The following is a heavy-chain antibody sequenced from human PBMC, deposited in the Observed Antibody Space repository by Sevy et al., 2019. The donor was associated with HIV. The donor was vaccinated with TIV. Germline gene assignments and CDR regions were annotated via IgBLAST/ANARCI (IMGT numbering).Heavy chain of an antibody. J-gene: IGHJ4*02. CDR2: IKQDGSVT. Sequence: GGSLRLSCAASGFSLNTYWMSWVRQAPGKGLEWVANIKQDGSVTYYVDLVKGRFAISRDNARNFLFLQMNSLRAEDTARYYCVRAVAADGSFWGQGTLVTVSS. CDR3: VRAVAADGSF. D-gene: IGHD6-13*01. CDR1: GFSLNTYW. V-gene: IGHV3-7*01.